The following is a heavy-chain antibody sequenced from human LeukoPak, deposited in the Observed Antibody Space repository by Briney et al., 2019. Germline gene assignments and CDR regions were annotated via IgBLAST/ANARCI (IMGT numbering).Heavy chain of an antibody. CDR2: IKQDGSDK. CDR3: ARVRGGRSWYYYGMDV. J-gene: IGHJ6*02. CDR1: GFHFTTYW. V-gene: IGHV3-7*01. Sequence: GGSLRLSCAVSGFHFTTYWMTWVRQAPGKGLEWVANIKQDGSDKNYVDSVKGRFTISRDNAKKLLYLQMNSLRPEDTAMYYCARVRGGRSWYYYGMDVWGRGTTVTVSS. D-gene: IGHD3-16*01.